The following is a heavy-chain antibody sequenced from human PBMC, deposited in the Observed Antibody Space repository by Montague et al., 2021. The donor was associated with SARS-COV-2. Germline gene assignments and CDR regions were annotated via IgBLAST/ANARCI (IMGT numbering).Heavy chain of an antibody. CDR3: ATQEDPSGWIPGPFDF. CDR2: IYYRGST. Sequence: SETLSLTCTVSGGSISSSSYYWAWIRQPPGKGLEWIGSIYYRGSTYYNPSLESRVFISVDTTENQLSLTLTTVTAADTAVYYCATQEDPSGWIPGPFDFWGQGTLLSVSS. CDR1: GGSISSSSYY. V-gene: IGHV4-39*01. D-gene: IGHD6-19*01. J-gene: IGHJ4*02.